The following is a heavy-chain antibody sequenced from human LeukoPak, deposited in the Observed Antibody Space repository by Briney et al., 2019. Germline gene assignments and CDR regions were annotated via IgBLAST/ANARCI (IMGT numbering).Heavy chain of an antibody. J-gene: IGHJ4*02. Sequence: ASVKVSCKASGYTFTAYYIHWVRQAPGQGLEWMGWINPASGGTNYAQKFQGRVTMTRDTSISTAYMELSSLRSEDTAVYYCARGTMVRGVIMCLFDYWGQGTLVTVSS. CDR1: GYTFTAYY. CDR3: ARGTMVRGVIMCLFDY. CDR2: INPASGGT. V-gene: IGHV1-2*02. D-gene: IGHD3-10*01.